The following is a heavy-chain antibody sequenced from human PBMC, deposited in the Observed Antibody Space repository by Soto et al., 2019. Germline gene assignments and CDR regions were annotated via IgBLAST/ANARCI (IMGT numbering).Heavy chain of an antibody. CDR3: ARHATRSYDY. Sequence: SETLSLTCTVSRGSISTYYLSWIRQPPGKGLECIGYIYYNGNTNYNPSLKSRVTISVDTSKNQFTLNLNSVTAADTAVYYCARHATRSYDYWGQGTLVTVSS. CDR2: IYYNGNT. CDR1: RGSISTYY. J-gene: IGHJ4*02. V-gene: IGHV4-59*08.